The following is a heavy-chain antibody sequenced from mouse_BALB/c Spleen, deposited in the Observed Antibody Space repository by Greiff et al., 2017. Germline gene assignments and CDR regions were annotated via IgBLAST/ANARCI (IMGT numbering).Heavy chain of an antibody. CDR3: AREGYGSSTDD. CDR2: IWGDGST. D-gene: IGHD1-1*01. CDR1: GFSLTGDG. Sequence: QVQLKESGPGLVAPSQSLSITCTVSGFSLTGDGVNWVRQPPGKGLVWLGMIWGDGSTDYNSALKSRLSISKDNSKSQVFLKMNSQQTDDAARYYCAREGYGSSTDDWGAGTTVTVSS. V-gene: IGHV2-6-7*02. J-gene: IGHJ1*01.